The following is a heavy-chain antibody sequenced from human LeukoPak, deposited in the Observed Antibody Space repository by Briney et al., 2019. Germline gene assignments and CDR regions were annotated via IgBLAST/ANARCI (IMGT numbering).Heavy chain of an antibody. CDR3: AKDGYYDSSGYYYVDY. V-gene: IGHV3-23*01. J-gene: IGHJ4*02. D-gene: IGHD3-22*01. CDR2: ISGSGGST. CDR1: GISFSSCA. Sequence: PGGSLRLSCAASGISFSSCAMGWVRQAPGKGLEWVSAISGSGGSTYYADSVKGRFTISRDNSKNTLYLQMNSLRAEDTAVYYCAKDGYYDSSGYYYVDYWGQGTLVTVSS.